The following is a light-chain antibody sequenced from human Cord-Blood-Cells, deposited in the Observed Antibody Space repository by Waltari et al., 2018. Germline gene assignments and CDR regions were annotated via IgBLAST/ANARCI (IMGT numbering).Light chain of an antibody. CDR2: AAS. CDR1: QSISSY. J-gene: IGKJ1*01. Sequence: DIQMTQSPSSLSASVGDRVTITCRASQSISSYLNWYQQKPGKAPKLLIYAASSLQSGVPSRFSVSGSGTDFTLTISSLQPEEFATYYCQQSYGTWTFGQGTKVEIK. V-gene: IGKV1-39*01. CDR3: QQSYGTWT.